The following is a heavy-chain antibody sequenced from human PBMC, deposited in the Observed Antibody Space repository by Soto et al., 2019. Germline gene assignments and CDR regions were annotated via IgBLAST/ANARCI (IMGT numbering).Heavy chain of an antibody. V-gene: IGHV1-8*01. D-gene: IGHD6-13*01. J-gene: IGHJ6*03. Sequence: QVQLVQSGAEVKKPGASVKVSCKASRYTFTSYDIDWVRQATGQGLEWMGWMNPNSGNTGYVQKFQGRVTMTRNTSISTAYMELSSLRSEDTAVYYCARGPGSWYYYYMDVWGKGTTVTVSS. CDR2: MNPNSGNT. CDR3: ARGPGSWYYYYMDV. CDR1: RYTFTSYD.